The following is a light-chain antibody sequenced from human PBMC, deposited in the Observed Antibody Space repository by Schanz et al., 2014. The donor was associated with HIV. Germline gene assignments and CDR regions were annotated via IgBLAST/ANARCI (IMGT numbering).Light chain of an antibody. Sequence: QSVLTQPPSVSGAPGQRVTISCTGSSSNIGAGYDVYWYQQLPGTAPKLLMYWNTERPSGVPDRFSGSKSGTSASLAISGLRSEDEADYYCATWDDSLSDLWVFGGGTKLTVL. J-gene: IGLJ3*02. V-gene: IGLV1-47*01. CDR1: SSNIGAGYD. CDR3: ATWDDSLSDLWV. CDR2: WNT.